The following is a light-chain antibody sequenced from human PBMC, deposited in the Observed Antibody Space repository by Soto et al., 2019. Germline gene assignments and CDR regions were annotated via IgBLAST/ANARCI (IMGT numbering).Light chain of an antibody. V-gene: IGKV1-39*01. CDR3: QQSYTTPFT. J-gene: IGKJ3*01. CDR2: AAS. Sequence: DTQMTRSPPSLSASVGDRVAITCRASQTIASYFNWYQQKPGKAPKLLSLAASRLAGGVPSRFSGSGSGTDFTRPINILKPDDFATYCCQQSYTTPFTFGPATKVDS. CDR1: QTIASY.